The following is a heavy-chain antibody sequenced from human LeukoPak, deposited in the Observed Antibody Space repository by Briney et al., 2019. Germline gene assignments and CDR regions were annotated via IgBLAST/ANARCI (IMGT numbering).Heavy chain of an antibody. D-gene: IGHD6-19*01. CDR3: ARTYSSGWYYFDY. J-gene: IGHJ4*02. V-gene: IGHV1-8*01. CDR2: MNPNSGNT. CDR1: GYTFTSYD. Sequence: ASVKVSCKASGYTFTSYDINWVRQATGQGLEWMGWMNPNSGNTGYAQKFQGRVTMTRNTSISTAYMELSSLRSDDTAVYYCARTYSSGWYYFDYWGQGTLVTVSS.